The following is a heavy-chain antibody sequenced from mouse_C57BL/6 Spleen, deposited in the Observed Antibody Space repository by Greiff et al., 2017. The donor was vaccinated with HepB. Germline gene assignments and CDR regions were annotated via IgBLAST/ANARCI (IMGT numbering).Heavy chain of an antibody. V-gene: IGHV5-4*01. CDR3: ASEGSNPYAMDY. D-gene: IGHD1-1*01. J-gene: IGHJ4*01. Sequence: EVHLVESGGGLVKPGGSLKLSCAASGFTFSSYAMSWVRQTPEKRLEWVATISDGGSYTYYPDNVKGRFTISRDNAKNNLYLQMSHLKSEDTAMYYCASEGSNPYAMDYWGQGTSFTVSS. CDR1: GFTFSSYA. CDR2: ISDGGSYT.